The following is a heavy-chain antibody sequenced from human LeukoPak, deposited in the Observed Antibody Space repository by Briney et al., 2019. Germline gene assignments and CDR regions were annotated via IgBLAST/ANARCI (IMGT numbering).Heavy chain of an antibody. CDR1: GFTSSSYG. J-gene: IGHJ5*02. D-gene: IGHD3-10*02. CDR3: AIYSGFGGYGIHAGVDP. Sequence: GGSLRLSCAASGFTSSSYGMHRVRQAPGKRLEGVAVIWYDGSNKYYAPSVKGRFPIPRDNSKNTLYLQMNTLRAEDAAVDYCAIYSGFGGYGIHAGVDPWGQGTLVTVSS. V-gene: IGHV3-33*01. CDR2: IWYDGSNK.